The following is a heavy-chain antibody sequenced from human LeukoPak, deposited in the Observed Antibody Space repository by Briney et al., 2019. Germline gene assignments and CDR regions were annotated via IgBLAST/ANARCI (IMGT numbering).Heavy chain of an antibody. CDR1: GFTFDDYA. V-gene: IGHV3-43D*03. CDR3: ATGGRSLLSYGLHEY. CDR2: ISWDGGST. J-gene: IGHJ4*02. Sequence: PGGSLRLSCAASGFTFDDYAMHWVRQAPEKGLEWVSLISWDGGSTYYADSVKGRFTISRDNAKNSLYLPMDSLRAEDTAFYYCATGGRSLLSYGLHEYWGQGILVTVSS. D-gene: IGHD4-17*01.